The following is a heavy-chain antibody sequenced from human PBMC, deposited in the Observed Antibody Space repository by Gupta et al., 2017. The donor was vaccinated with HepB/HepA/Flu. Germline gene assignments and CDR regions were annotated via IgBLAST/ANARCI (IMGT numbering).Heavy chain of an antibody. V-gene: IGHV3-48*02. D-gene: IGHD3-3*01. J-gene: IGHJ3*02. CDR1: GFSFSRFN. Sequence: EVQLVESGGTLVQPGGSLRVSCAASGFSFSRFNMNWFRQAPGKGLEWLSYISSTSDSLYYADSVKGRFSISRDNAKNSLYLQMNSLRDEDTAVYYCVRRTDHDFWSGSLPGAFDIWGRGTMVTVSS. CDR2: ISSTSDSL. CDR3: VRRTDHDFWSGSLPGAFDI.